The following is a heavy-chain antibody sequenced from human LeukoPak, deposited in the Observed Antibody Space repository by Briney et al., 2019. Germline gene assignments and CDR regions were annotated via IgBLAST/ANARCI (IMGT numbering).Heavy chain of an antibody. V-gene: IGHV3-66*01. CDR3: ARNPLMIYYFDY. Sequence: PGGSLRLSCAASGFTVSSNYMSWVRQAPGKGLEWVSVIYSGGSTYYADSVKGRFTISRDNSKNTLYLQMNSLRAEDTAVYYCARNPLMIYYFDYWGQGTLVTVSS. CDR2: IYSGGST. CDR1: GFTVSSNY. J-gene: IGHJ4*02. D-gene: IGHD3-16*01.